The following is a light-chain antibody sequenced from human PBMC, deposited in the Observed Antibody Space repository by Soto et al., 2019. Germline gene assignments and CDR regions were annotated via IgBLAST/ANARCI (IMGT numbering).Light chain of an antibody. CDR1: QSISSW. J-gene: IGKJ1*01. CDR2: KAS. V-gene: IGKV1-5*03. Sequence: DIQMTQSPSTLSASVGDRVTITCRASQSISSWLAWYQQKPGKAPKLLIYKASSLESGVPSRFSGSGSGTEFSLTINSLQPDDFATYYCQRSNSYWTFGQGTKVEIK. CDR3: QRSNSYWT.